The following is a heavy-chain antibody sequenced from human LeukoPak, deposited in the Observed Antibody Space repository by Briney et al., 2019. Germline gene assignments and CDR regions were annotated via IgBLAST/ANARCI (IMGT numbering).Heavy chain of an antibody. J-gene: IGHJ4*02. D-gene: IGHD3-22*01. CDR1: GGSISSGGYY. V-gene: IGHV4-31*03. Sequence: SETLSLTCTVSGGSISSGGYYWSWIRQHPGKGLEWIGYIYYSGSTYYNPSLKSRVTISVDTSKNQFSLKLSSVTAADTAVYYCARVVVSGMIVVVTDYFDYWGQGTLVTVSS. CDR2: IYYSGST. CDR3: ARVVVSGMIVVVTDYFDY.